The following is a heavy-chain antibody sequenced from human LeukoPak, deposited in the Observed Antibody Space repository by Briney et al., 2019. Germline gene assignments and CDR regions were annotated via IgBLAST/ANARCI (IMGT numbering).Heavy chain of an antibody. D-gene: IGHD3-10*01. CDR3: ARGGFGSGSHFDY. CDR2: MNPNSGDT. V-gene: IGHV1-8*01. Sequence: GASVKASFKASGYTFTSYDINWVRQATGQGLEWMGWMNPNSGDTGYVQKFQGRVTMTRSTSISTAYMELSSLRSEGTAIYYCARGGFGSGSHFDYWGQGTLVTVSS. CDR1: GYTFTSYD. J-gene: IGHJ4*02.